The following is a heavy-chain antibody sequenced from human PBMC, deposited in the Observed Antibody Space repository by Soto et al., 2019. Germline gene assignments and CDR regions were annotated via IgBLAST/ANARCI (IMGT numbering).Heavy chain of an antibody. Sequence: QVQLVESGGGVVQPGRSLRLSCAASGFTFSSYAMHWVRQAPGKGLEGVAVISYDGSNKYYADSVKGRFTISRDNSKNTLYLQMNSLRAEDTAVYDCARGSACIAAARFDPWGQGTLVTVSS. CDR3: ARGSACIAAARFDP. J-gene: IGHJ5*02. V-gene: IGHV3-30-3*01. CDR1: GFTFSSYA. D-gene: IGHD6-13*01. CDR2: ISYDGSNK.